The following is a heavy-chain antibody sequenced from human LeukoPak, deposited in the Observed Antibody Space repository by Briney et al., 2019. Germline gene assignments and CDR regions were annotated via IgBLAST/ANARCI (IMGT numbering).Heavy chain of an antibody. D-gene: IGHD3-22*01. V-gene: IGHV1-69*13. J-gene: IGHJ3*02. CDR3: ASSGYYYGAFDI. Sequence: AASVKVPCKASGGTFSSYAISWVRQAPGQGLEWMGGIIPIFGTANYAQKFQGRVTITADESTSTAYMELSSLRSEDTAVYYCASSGYYYGAFDIWGQGTMVTVSS. CDR2: IIPIFGTA. CDR1: GGTFSSYA.